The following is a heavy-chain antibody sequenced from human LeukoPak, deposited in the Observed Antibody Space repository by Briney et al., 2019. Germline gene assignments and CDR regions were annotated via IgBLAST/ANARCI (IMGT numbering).Heavy chain of an antibody. CDR3: ARRGYSLGLDS. J-gene: IGHJ4*02. D-gene: IGHD5-12*01. CDR2: TIQDGSEK. V-gene: IGHV3-7*01. Sequence: GGSLRLSCAASGFTLSGFWMSWVRQAPGKGLEWVANTIQDGSEKYYTDSVKGRFTISRDNAKDSLYLQMNSLRAEDTALYYCARRGYSLGLDSWGQGTLVTVSS. CDR1: GFTLSGFW.